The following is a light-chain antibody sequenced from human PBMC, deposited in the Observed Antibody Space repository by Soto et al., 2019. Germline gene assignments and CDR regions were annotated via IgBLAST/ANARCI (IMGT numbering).Light chain of an antibody. J-gene: IGKJ3*01. Sequence: DIQMTQSPSTLSASVGDRVTITCRASQSVSRWLAWYQQKPGMAPKLLIYDASTLQGGVPSRFSGSGSGTEFTLTISSLQPDDSATYYCQPYDTYFGPGTKVDLK. CDR2: DAS. CDR1: QSVSRW. V-gene: IGKV1-5*01. CDR3: QPYDTY.